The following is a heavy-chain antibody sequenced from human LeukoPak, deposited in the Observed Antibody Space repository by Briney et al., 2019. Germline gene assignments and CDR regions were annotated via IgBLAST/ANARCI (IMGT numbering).Heavy chain of an antibody. D-gene: IGHD2-8*01. CDR1: GFTFSSYS. Sequence: PGGSLRLSCAASGFTFSSYSMNWVRQAPGKGREWVSSISSSRSDIYYADSVKGRFTISKDNAKNSLYLQMNSLRAEDTAVYYCASDQLGVANYWGQGTLVTVSS. V-gene: IGHV3-21*01. CDR3: ASDQLGVANY. CDR2: ISSSRSDI. J-gene: IGHJ4*02.